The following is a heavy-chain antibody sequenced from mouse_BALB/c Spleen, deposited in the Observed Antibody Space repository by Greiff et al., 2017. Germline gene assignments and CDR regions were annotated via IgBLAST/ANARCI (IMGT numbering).Heavy chain of an antibody. CDR1: GFTFSSYY. J-gene: IGHJ4*01. CDR2: INSNGGST. CDR3: ARKGNLYYGYHYAMDY. D-gene: IGHD2-2*01. V-gene: IGHV5-6-2*01. Sequence: EVKVVESGGGLVKLGGSLKLSCAASGFTFSSYYMSWVRQTPEKRLELVAAINSNGGSTYYPDTVKGRFTISRDNAKNTLYLQMSSLKSEDTAMYYCARKGNLYYGYHYAMDYWGQGTSVTVSS.